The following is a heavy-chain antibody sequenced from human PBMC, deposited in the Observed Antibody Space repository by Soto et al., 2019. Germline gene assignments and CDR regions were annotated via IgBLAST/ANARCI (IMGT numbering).Heavy chain of an antibody. D-gene: IGHD5-12*01. V-gene: IGHV4-61*01. J-gene: IGHJ6*02. Sequence: SETLSLTCTVSGGSVRSGRYYWSWIRQPPGKGLEWIGYIYDSGTTADNPSLKSRVTILVDTSKNQFSLKLRSVIAADTAVYFCARAHSGYDPLGMDVWGQGTTVTVSS. CDR1: GGSVRSGRYY. CDR2: IYDSGTT. CDR3: ARAHSGYDPLGMDV.